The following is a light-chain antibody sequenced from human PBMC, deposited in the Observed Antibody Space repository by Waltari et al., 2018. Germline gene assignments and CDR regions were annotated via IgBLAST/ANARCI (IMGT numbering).Light chain of an antibody. CDR3: QAWDSSTGNV. J-gene: IGLJ1*01. Sequence: YELTQPPSVSVSPGQTASITCSGDKLGDKYACWYQQKPGQSPVLVIYQDSKRPSGIPERFSGSNSGNTATLTISGTQAMDEADYYCQAWDSSTGNVFGTGTKVTVL. V-gene: IGLV3-1*01. CDR2: QDS. CDR1: KLGDKY.